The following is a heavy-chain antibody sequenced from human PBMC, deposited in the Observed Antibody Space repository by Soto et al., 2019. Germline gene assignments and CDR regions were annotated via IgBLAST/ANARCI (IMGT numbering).Heavy chain of an antibody. Sequence: QVQLQESGPGLVKPSETLSLTCTVSGGSISSYYWSWIRQPPGKGLEWIGYIYYSGSTNYNPSLKSRVTISVDTSKNQFSLKLSSVTAADTAVYYCARDLLGWKYGFSNYYYGMDVWGQGTTVTVSS. D-gene: IGHD1-7*01. V-gene: IGHV4-59*01. CDR3: ARDLLGWKYGFSNYYYGMDV. CDR2: IYYSGST. J-gene: IGHJ6*02. CDR1: GGSISSYY.